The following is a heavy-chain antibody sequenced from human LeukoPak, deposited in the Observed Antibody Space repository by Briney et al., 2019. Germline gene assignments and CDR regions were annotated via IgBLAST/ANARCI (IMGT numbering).Heavy chain of an antibody. CDR3: ARGCSVTRCYEGDY. Sequence: PGGSLRLSCVASGFTFSSYSMNWVRTAPGKGLEWVSYISSSSSTIHYADSVKGRFTISRDNAKNSLYLQMNSLRDEDTAVYYCARGCSVTRCYEGDYWGQGTLVTVSS. CDR1: GFTFSSYS. J-gene: IGHJ4*02. V-gene: IGHV3-48*02. CDR2: ISSSSSTI. D-gene: IGHD2-2*01.